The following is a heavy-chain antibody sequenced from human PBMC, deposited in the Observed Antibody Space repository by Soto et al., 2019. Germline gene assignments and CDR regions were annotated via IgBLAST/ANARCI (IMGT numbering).Heavy chain of an antibody. CDR2: ISYDGSNK. Sequence: QVQLVESGGGVVQPGRSLRLSCAASGFTFSSYAMHWVRQAPGKGLEWVAVISYDGSNKYYADSVKGRFTISRDNSKNTLYLQMNSLRAEDTVVYYCARDQYSSGWYYFDYWGQGTLVTVSS. D-gene: IGHD6-19*01. V-gene: IGHV3-30-3*01. CDR1: GFTFSSYA. CDR3: ARDQYSSGWYYFDY. J-gene: IGHJ4*02.